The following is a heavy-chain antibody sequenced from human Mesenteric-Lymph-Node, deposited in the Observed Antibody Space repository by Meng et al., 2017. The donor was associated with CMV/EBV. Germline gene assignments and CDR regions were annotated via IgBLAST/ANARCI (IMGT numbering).Heavy chain of an antibody. CDR2: ITWNSDKI. V-gene: IGHV3-9*01. CDR1: GFSFDNHA. J-gene: IGHJ4*02. CDR3: ARGNGGSNSIDY. Sequence: SLKISCAASGFSFDNHAMHWVRQAPGKGLEWVSGITWNSDKIDYGDSVKGRFIISRDNANHSLYLQMSSLRAEDTALYYCARGNGGSNSIDYWGQGTLVTVSS. D-gene: IGHD1-26*01.